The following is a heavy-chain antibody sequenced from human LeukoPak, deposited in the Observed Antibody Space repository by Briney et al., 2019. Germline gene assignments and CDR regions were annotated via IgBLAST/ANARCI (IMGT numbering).Heavy chain of an antibody. V-gene: IGHV4-31*03. CDR3: ASLNVVPAAIRSDY. J-gene: IGHJ4*02. Sequence: PSQTLSLTCTVSGGSISSGGYYWSWIRQHPGKGLEWIGYIYDSGSTYYNPSLKSRVTISVDTSKNQFSLKLSSVTAADTAVYYCASLNVVPAAIRSDYWGQGTLVTVSS. D-gene: IGHD2-2*01. CDR1: GGSISSGGYY. CDR2: IYDSGST.